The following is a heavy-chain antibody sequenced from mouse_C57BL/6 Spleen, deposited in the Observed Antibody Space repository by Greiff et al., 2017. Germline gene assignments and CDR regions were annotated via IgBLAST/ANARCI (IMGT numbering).Heavy chain of an antibody. CDR2: ISSGGSYT. CDR1: GFTFSSYG. D-gene: IGHD1-1*01. CDR3: ERRDYGTYFDS. Sequence: EVQLQESGGDLVKPGGSLKLSCAASGFTFSSYGMSWVRQTPVKRLEWVATISSGGSYTYYPDSVKGRFTRSRKNAKNTLYLQISSLKAEDTAMYYGERRDYGTYFDSWAQGTTPPVPS. V-gene: IGHV5-6*01. J-gene: IGHJ2*01.